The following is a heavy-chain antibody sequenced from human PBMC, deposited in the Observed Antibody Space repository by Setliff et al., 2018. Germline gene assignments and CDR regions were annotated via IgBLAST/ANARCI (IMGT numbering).Heavy chain of an antibody. CDR3: ARLALTGYDSSGYYYALDYYYYMDV. V-gene: IGHV3-48*01. J-gene: IGHJ6*03. CDR2: ISTSSSTI. Sequence: PGGSLRLSCEASGFTFSSHGMTWVRLAPGKGLEWISYISTSSSTIYNADSVKGRFTISRDNANHSLYLQMNSLRAEDTAVYYCARLALTGYDSSGYYYALDYYYYMDVWGKGTTVTVSS. CDR1: GFTFSSHG. D-gene: IGHD3-22*01.